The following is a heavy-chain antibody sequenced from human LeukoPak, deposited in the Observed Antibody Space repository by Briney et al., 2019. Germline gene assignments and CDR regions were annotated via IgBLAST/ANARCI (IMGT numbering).Heavy chain of an antibody. CDR2: ISGSGGST. CDR3: AKVWLYDILTGYYVDY. CDR1: GSTFSSYA. D-gene: IGHD3-9*01. Sequence: GGSLRLSCAASGSTFSSYAMSWVRQAPGKGLEWVSAISGSGGSTYYADSVKGRFTISRDNSKNTLYLQMNSLRAEDTAVYYCAKVWLYDILTGYYVDYWGQGTLVTVSS. V-gene: IGHV3-23*01. J-gene: IGHJ4*02.